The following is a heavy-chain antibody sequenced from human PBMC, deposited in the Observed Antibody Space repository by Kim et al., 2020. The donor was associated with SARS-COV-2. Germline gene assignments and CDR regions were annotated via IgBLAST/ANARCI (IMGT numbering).Heavy chain of an antibody. Sequence: GESLKISCKGSGYSFTSYWIGWVRQMPGKGLEWMGIIYPGDSDTRYSPSFQGQVTISADKSISTAYLQWSSLKASDTAMYYCARHQPMTTVTTFAFDIWGQGTMVTVSS. V-gene: IGHV5-51*01. CDR2: IYPGDSDT. CDR1: GYSFTSYW. J-gene: IGHJ3*02. CDR3: ARHQPMTTVTTFAFDI. D-gene: IGHD4-17*01.